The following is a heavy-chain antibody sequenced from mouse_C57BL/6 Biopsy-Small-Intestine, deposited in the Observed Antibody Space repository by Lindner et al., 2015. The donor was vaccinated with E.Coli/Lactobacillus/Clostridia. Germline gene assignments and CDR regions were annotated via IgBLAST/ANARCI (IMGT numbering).Heavy chain of an antibody. D-gene: IGHD2-1*01. CDR3: ALIYYGNPRFAY. Sequence: VQLQESGAELVRPGASVKLSCTASGFNIKDDYMHWVKQRPEQGLEWIGRIDPANGNTKYAPKFQDKATITADTSSNTAYLQLSSLTSEDTAVYYCALIYYGNPRFAYWGQGTLVTVSA. CDR1: GFNIKDDY. V-gene: IGHV14-3*01. CDR2: IDPANGNT. J-gene: IGHJ3*01.